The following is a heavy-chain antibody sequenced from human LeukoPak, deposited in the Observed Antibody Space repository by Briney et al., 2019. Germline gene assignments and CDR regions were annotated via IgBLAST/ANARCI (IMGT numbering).Heavy chain of an antibody. Sequence: SETLSLTCTVSGGSISTGSYFWGWIRQPPGKGLEWIGSIYYSGSTYYNPSLKSRVTISVDTSRNQFSLELRTVTAADTAVYYCARHRIQPPVLMDVWGQGTTVTVSS. CDR1: GGSISTGSYF. J-gene: IGHJ6*02. D-gene: IGHD5-18*01. V-gene: IGHV4-39*01. CDR3: ARHRIQPPVLMDV. CDR2: IYYSGST.